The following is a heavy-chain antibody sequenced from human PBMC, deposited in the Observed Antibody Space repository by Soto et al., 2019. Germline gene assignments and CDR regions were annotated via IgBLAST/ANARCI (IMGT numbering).Heavy chain of an antibody. J-gene: IGHJ6*02. CDR3: ARDEGPYYYGSGSYNGMDV. V-gene: IGHV6-1*01. Sequence: QTLSLTCAISGDSVSSNSAAWNWIRQSPSRGLEWLGRTYYRSKWYNDYAVSVKSRITINPDTSKNQFSLQLNSVTPEDTAVYYCARDEGPYYYGSGSYNGMDVWGQGTTVTVSS. D-gene: IGHD3-10*01. CDR1: GDSVSSNSAA. CDR2: TYYRSKWYN.